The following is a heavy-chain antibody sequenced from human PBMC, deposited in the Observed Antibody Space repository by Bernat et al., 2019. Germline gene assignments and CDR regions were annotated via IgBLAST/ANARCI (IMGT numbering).Heavy chain of an antibody. CDR3: ARGRRGVGSGSRKPFDY. Sequence: QVQLQQWGAGLLKPSVTLSLTCAVYGGSFSGYYWSWIRQPPGKGLEWIGEINHSGSTNYNPSLKSRVTISVDTSKNQFSLKLSSVTAADTAVYYCARGRRGVGSGSRKPFDYWGQGTLVTVSS. J-gene: IGHJ4*02. CDR1: GGSFSGYY. D-gene: IGHD3-10*01. V-gene: IGHV4-34*01. CDR2: INHSGST.